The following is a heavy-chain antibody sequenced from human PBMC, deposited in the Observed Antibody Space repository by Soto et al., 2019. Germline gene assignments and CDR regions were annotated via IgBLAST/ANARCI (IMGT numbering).Heavy chain of an antibody. V-gene: IGHV1-69*06. CDR3: ARGGFTMVRGVIYYFDY. D-gene: IGHD3-10*01. CDR1: GGTFSSYA. CDR2: IIPIFGTA. Sequence: QVQLVQSGAEVKKPGSSVKVSCKASGGTFSSYAISWVRQAPGQGLEWKGGIIPIFGTANYAQKFQGRVTITADKSTSTAYMELSSLRSEDTAVYYCARGGFTMVRGVIYYFDYWGQGTLVTVSS. J-gene: IGHJ4*02.